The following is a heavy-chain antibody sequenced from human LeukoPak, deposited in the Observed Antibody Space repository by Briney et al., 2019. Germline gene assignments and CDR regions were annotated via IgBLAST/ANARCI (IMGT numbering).Heavy chain of an antibody. CDR2: ISSSSSTI. Sequence: GGSLRLSCAASGFTFSSYSMNWVRQAPGKGLEWVSYISSSSSTIYYADSVKGRFTISRDNAKNSLYLQMNSLRAEDTAVYYCAREWFGELASFDYWGQGTLVTVSS. J-gene: IGHJ4*02. D-gene: IGHD3-10*01. V-gene: IGHV3-48*01. CDR3: AREWFGELASFDY. CDR1: GFTFSSYS.